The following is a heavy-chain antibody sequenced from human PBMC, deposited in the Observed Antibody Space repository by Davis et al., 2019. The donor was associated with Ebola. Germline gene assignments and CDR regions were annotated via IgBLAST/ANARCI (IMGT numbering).Heavy chain of an antibody. CDR1: GYTFTSYG. CDR3: ARATTVTSNYWYFDL. J-gene: IGHJ2*01. V-gene: IGHV1-18*01. Sequence: ASVKVSCKASGYTFTSYGISWVRQAPGQGLEWMGWISAYNGNTNYAQKLQGRVTMTTDTSTSTAYMELRSLRSDDTAVYYCARATTVTSNYWYFDLWGRGTPVTVSS. D-gene: IGHD4-17*01. CDR2: ISAYNGNT.